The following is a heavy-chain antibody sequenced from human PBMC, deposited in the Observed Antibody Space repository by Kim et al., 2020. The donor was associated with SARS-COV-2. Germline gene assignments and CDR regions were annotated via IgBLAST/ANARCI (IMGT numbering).Heavy chain of an antibody. CDR1: GFTFGDYA. J-gene: IGHJ6*01. D-gene: IGHD2-2*01. CDR2: IRCKACGATT. V-gene: IGHV3-49*04. CDR3: TSYAPETAAGYYYDNG. Sequence: GGSLRLSCAASGFTFGDYAMRWVRQAPGKGLEWVGFIRCKACGATTEDAATGRFRFTSARDDTKIIVYLHMNSVKTKATAVYDCTSYAPETAAGYYYDNG.